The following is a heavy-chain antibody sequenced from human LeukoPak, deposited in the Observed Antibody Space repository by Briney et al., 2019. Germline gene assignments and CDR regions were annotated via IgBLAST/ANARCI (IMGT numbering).Heavy chain of an antibody. D-gene: IGHD6-19*01. V-gene: IGHV4-4*07. CDR3: ARDMGSGWYSD. CDR2: ISSSGST. CDR1: GGSISSYY. Sequence: SETLSLTXTVSGGSISSYYWSWIRQPAGKGLEWIGRISSSGSTNYNPSLRSRISMSGDTSKKQFSLKLSSVTAADTPVYYCARDMGSGWYSDWGQGTLVTVSS. J-gene: IGHJ4*02.